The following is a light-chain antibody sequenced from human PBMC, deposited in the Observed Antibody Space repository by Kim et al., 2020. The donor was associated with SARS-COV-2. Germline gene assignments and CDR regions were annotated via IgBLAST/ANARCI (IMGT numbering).Light chain of an antibody. CDR1: QSVLYDSNKKNY. J-gene: IGKJ2*01. Sequence: RANINCKSSQSVLYDSNKKNYLAWYQQRPRQPPKLLISGASTRESGVPDRFSGSGSGTDFTLTISSLQAEDVAIYYCQQYYATPYTFGQGTKLEI. CDR3: QQYYATPYT. CDR2: GAS. V-gene: IGKV4-1*01.